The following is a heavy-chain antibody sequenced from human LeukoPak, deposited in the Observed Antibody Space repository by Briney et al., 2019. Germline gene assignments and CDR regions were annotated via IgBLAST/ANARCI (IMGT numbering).Heavy chain of an antibody. V-gene: IGHV1-2*02. CDR3: AREELSGSSTSCCSGLGY. Sequence: ASVKVSCKASGYTFSDYYMHWVRQAPGQGLEWMGWINPNSGGTNYAQKFQGRVTMTRDTSISTASMELRRLRSDDTAVYYCAREELSGSSTSCCSGLGYCGQGALVTVSS. CDR2: INPNSGGT. J-gene: IGHJ4*02. CDR1: GYTFSDYY. D-gene: IGHD2-2*01.